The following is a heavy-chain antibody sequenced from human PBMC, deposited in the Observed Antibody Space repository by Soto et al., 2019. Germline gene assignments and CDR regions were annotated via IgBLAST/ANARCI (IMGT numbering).Heavy chain of an antibody. CDR1: GFTFSSYA. J-gene: IGHJ4*02. CDR2: ISSNGGST. CDR3: ASFQAQYSGYGDY. Sequence: GGSLRLSCAASGFTFSSYAMHWVRQAPGKGLEYVSAISSNGGSTYYANSVKGRFTISRDNSKNTLYLQMGSLRAEDMAVYYCASFQAQYSGYGDYWGQGTLVTVSS. D-gene: IGHD5-12*01. V-gene: IGHV3-64*01.